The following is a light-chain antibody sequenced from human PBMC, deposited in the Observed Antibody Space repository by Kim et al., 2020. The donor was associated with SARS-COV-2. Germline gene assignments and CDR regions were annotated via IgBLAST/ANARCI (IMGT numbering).Light chain of an antibody. J-gene: IGKJ2*01. Sequence: SASVGDRVSITCRACPGVSYWVSWYQQNPGDAPKLLIYGASTLQRGVPSRFSGSGSGTDFSLTVNSLQPEDFATYYCQLAKNFPYTFGQGTNLEI. V-gene: IGKV1D-12*01. CDR2: GAS. CDR3: QLAKNFPYT. CDR1: PGVSYW.